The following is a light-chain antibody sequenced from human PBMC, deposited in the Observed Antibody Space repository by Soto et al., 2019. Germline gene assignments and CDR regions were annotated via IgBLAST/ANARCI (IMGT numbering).Light chain of an antibody. Sequence: QTVVTQEPSFSVSPGGTVTLTCGLSSGSVSTSYYPSWYQQTPGQAPRTLIYSTNTRSSGVPDRFSGSILENKAALTITGAQADDASDYYCVLYMGSGIFGGGTKVTVL. CDR3: VLYMGSGI. J-gene: IGLJ2*01. V-gene: IGLV8-61*01. CDR1: SGSVSTSYY. CDR2: STN.